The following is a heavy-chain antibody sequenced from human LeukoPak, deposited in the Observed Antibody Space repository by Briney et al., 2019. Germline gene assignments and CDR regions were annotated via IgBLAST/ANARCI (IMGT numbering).Heavy chain of an antibody. V-gene: IGHV5-51*01. CDR2: IHPGDSNT. Sequence: GESLKISCKGSGYSFTNYWVAWVRQMPGKGLEWMGIIHPGDSNTRYSPSFQGQVAISVDKSITTAYLQWSSLKASDTAVYYCATGRYCSGTTCYSSLDFWGQGTLVAVSS. J-gene: IGHJ4*02. CDR1: GYSFTNYW. D-gene: IGHD2-15*01. CDR3: ATGRYCSGTTCYSSLDF.